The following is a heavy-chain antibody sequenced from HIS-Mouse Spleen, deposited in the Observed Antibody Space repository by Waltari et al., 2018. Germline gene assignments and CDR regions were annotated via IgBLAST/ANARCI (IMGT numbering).Heavy chain of an antibody. CDR2: ISYDGSNK. V-gene: IGHV3-30-3*01. Sequence: QVQLVESGGGVVQPGRSLRLSCAASGFTFSSYAMHWVPQAPGKGLEWVAVISYDGSNKYYADSVKGRFTISRDNSKNTLYLQMNSLRAEDTAVYYCARGFVDTAMVDYWGQGTLVTVSS. D-gene: IGHD5-18*01. CDR1: GFTFSSYA. CDR3: ARGFVDTAMVDY. J-gene: IGHJ4*02.